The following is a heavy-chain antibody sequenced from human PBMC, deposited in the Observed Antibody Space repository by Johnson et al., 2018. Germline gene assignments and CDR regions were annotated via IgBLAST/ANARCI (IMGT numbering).Heavy chain of an antibody. Sequence: QVQLVQSGAEVKKPGASVKVSCKASGYTFTSYDINWVRQATGQGLEWMGWMNPNSGNTGYAQKFQGRVTMTRNTSISTAYMELSSLRSEDTAVYYWARLEAVAGTLRQGDYYYMDVWGKGTTVTVSS. CDR2: MNPNSGNT. CDR1: GYTFTSYD. D-gene: IGHD6-19*01. J-gene: IGHJ6*03. CDR3: ARLEAVAGTLRQGDYYYMDV. V-gene: IGHV1-8*01.